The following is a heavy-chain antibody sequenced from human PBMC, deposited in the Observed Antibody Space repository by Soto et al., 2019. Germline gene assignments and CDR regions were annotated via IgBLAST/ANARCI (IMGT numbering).Heavy chain of an antibody. Sequence: EVQLLESGGGLVQPGGSLRLSCAASGFTFSSYAMSWVRQAPGKGLEWVSAISGSGGSTYYADSVKGRFTISRDNSKNTLYLQMNSLRAEDTAVYYCARRYCTNGVCRRSLDAFDIWGQGTMVTVSS. D-gene: IGHD2-8*01. CDR1: GFTFSSYA. CDR2: ISGSGGST. V-gene: IGHV3-23*01. J-gene: IGHJ3*02. CDR3: ARRYCTNGVCRRSLDAFDI.